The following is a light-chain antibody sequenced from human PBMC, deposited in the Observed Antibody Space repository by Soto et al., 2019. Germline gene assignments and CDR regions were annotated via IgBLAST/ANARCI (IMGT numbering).Light chain of an antibody. CDR3: QQYASSPLT. J-gene: IGKJ5*01. CDR2: HAS. CDR1: QNVGANY. V-gene: IGKV3-20*01. Sequence: EIVLTQSPGTLSLSPEEKTTLSCRARQNVGANYLAWYQQKPGQAPRLLIYHASTRASGIPDRFSGSGFGTDFTLTFTRLEPADFALYYCQQYASSPLTFGQGTRLEIK.